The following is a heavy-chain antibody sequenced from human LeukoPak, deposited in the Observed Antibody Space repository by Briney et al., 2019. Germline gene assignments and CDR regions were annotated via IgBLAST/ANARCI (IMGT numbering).Heavy chain of an antibody. CDR1: GGSISSYS. Sequence: SETLSLTCTVSGGSISSYSWSWIRQPPGKGLEWIGSMSYTGNTNYNPSLKSRVTGSVDSSKNQFSLRLSSVTAADTAVYYCARHGGETIVATILHAFDIWGQGSMVTVSS. J-gene: IGHJ3*02. CDR3: ARHGGETIVATILHAFDI. V-gene: IGHV4-59*08. CDR2: MSYTGNT. D-gene: IGHD5-12*01.